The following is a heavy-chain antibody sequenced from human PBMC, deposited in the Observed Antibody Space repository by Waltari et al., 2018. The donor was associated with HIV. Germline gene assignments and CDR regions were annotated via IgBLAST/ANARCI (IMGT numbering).Heavy chain of an antibody. Sequence: EVQLFESGGGLVQPGGSRRLSCAVSGVASVSLAITWVRQSPERGLEWVAAVSGSGAKSFYADSVKGRFTISRDNSKNTVFLQMNSLRAADTAIYYCAKAYYENTAYYYDFWGRGTRVTVSS. J-gene: IGHJ4*02. CDR1: GVASVSLA. CDR3: AKAYYENTAYYYDF. V-gene: IGHV3-23*01. CDR2: VSGSGAKS. D-gene: IGHD3-22*01.